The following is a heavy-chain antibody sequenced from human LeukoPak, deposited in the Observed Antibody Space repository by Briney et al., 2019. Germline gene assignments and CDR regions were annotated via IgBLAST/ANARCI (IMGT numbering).Heavy chain of an antibody. D-gene: IGHD3-3*01. V-gene: IGHV1-2*06. CDR2: INPNSGGT. J-gene: IGHJ5*02. CDR1: GYTFTGYY. Sequence: ASVTVSCKASGYTFTGYYMHWVRQAPGQGLEWMGRINPNSGGTNYAQKFQGRVTMTRDTSISTAYMELSRLRSDDTAVYYCARGSYDFWSGYPNWFDPWGQGTLVTVSS. CDR3: ARGSYDFWSGYPNWFDP.